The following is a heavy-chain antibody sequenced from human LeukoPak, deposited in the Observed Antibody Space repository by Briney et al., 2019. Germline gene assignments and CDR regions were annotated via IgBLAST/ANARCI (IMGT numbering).Heavy chain of an antibody. J-gene: IGHJ4*02. V-gene: IGHV3-74*01. D-gene: IGHD2-15*01. CDR3: ARDRGGGSVFDY. Sequence: PGGSLRLSCAASGFTFISYWMHWVRQAPGKGLVWVSRINSDGSSTSYADSVKGRFTISRDNAKNTLYLQMNSLRAEDTAVYYCARDRGGGSVFDYWGQGTLVTVSS. CDR1: GFTFISYW. CDR2: INSDGSST.